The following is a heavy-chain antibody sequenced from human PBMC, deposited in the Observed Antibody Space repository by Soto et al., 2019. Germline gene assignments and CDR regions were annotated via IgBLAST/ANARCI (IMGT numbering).Heavy chain of an antibody. CDR2: IYYSGST. CDR1: VGSISSGGYY. CDR3: AREGDCRGDCGYYGMEV. V-gene: IGHV4-31*03. J-gene: IGHJ6*01. Sequence: SETLSLTCTFSVGSISSGGYYWSWIRQHPWKGLEWIGYIYYSGSTYYNPSLKSRVTISVDTSKNQFSLKLSSVTAADTAVYYCAREGDCRGDCGYYGMEVWGQGTTVSVSS. D-gene: IGHD2-21*02.